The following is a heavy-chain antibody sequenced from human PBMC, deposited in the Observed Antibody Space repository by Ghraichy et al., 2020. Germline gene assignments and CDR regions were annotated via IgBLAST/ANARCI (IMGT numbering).Heavy chain of an antibody. V-gene: IGHV4-34*01. CDR1: GGSFSGYY. CDR3: ARNYKRGVASSSWYETHHLYYYYYYGMDV. D-gene: IGHD6-13*01. J-gene: IGHJ6*02. CDR2: INHSGST. Sequence: SQTLSLTCAVYGGSFSGYYWSWIRQPPGKGLEWIGEINHSGSTNYNPSLKSRVTISVDTSKNQFSLKLSSVTAADMAVYYCARNYKRGVASSSWYETHHLYYYYYYGMDVWGQGTTVTVSS.